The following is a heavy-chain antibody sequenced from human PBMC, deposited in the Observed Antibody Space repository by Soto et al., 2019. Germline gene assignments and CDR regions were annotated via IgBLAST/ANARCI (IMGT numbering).Heavy chain of an antibody. CDR1: GGSISSSSYY. J-gene: IGHJ4*02. CDR3: ATSPRITMVRGVIIFDY. Sequence: SETLSLTCTVSGGSISSSSYYWGWIRQPPGKGLEWIGSIYYSGSTYYNPSLKSRVTISVDTSKNQFSLKLSSVTAADTAVYYCATSPRITMVRGVIIFDYWGQGTLVTVSS. D-gene: IGHD3-10*01. V-gene: IGHV4-39*01. CDR2: IYYSGST.